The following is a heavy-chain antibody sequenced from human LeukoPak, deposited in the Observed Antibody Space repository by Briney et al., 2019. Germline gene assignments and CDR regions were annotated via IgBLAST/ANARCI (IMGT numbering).Heavy chain of an antibody. J-gene: IGHJ4*02. CDR1: GYTFTSYD. D-gene: IGHD4-23*01. CDR2: MNPNSGNT. Sequence: GASVKVSCKASGYTFTSYDINWVRQATGQGLEWMGWMNPNSGNTGYAQKFQGRVTITRNTSISTAYMELSSLRSEDTAVYYCAREGIGDYGGGFDYWGQGTLVTVSS. V-gene: IGHV1-8*03. CDR3: AREGIGDYGGGFDY.